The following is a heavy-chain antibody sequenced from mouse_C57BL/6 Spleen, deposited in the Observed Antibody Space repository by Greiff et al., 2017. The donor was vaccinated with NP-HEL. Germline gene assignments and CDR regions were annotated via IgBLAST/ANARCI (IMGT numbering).Heavy chain of an antibody. D-gene: IGHD6-1*01. V-gene: IGHV2-9*01. CDR2: IWGGGST. J-gene: IGHJ4*01. Sequence: VHLVESGPGLVAPSQSLSITCTVSGFSLTSYGVDWVRQPPGQGLEWLGVIWGGGSTNYNSALMSRLSISKDNSKSQVFLKMSSLQTDDTAMYYCAKHAGLSAMDYWGQGTSVTVSS. CDR1: GFSLTSYG. CDR3: AKHAGLSAMDY.